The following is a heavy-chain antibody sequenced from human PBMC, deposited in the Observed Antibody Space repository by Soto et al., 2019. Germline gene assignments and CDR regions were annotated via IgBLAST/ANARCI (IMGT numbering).Heavy chain of an antibody. V-gene: IGHV3-21*01. D-gene: IGHD5-12*01. CDR1: GFTFSSYS. CDR3: ARSPVEIVATSLYWFDS. CDR2: ISSSSSYN. Sequence: EVQLVESGGGLVKPGGSLRLSCAASGFTFSSYSINWVRQAPGKGPEWASSISSSSSYNYYANSVKGRFTISTDNAKNSLYLQMNSLRVEYSAVYYCARSPVEIVATSLYWFDSWGQGTLVTVSS. J-gene: IGHJ5*01.